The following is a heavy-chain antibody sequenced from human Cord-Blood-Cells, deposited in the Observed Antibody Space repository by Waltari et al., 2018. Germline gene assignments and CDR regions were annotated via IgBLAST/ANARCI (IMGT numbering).Heavy chain of an antibody. D-gene: IGHD3-10*01. CDR3: ARVLGRGSSYFDL. V-gene: IGHV4-31*03. J-gene: IGHJ2*01. CDR1: GGSISSGGYF. CDR2: IYYSGST. Sequence: QVQLQESGPGLVKPSQTLSLPCLLSGGSISSGGYFWSWIRQHPGKGLEWIGYIYYSGSTYYNPSLKSRVTISVDTSKHQFSLKLSSVTAADTAVYYCARVLGRGSSYFDLWGRGTLVTVSS.